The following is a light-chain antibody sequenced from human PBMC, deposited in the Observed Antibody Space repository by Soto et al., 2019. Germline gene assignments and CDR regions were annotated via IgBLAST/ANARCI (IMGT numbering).Light chain of an antibody. CDR2: SAS. V-gene: IGKV1-39*01. Sequence: DIQMTQSPSALSASLGDRVTITCRASQNIKKYLNWYRQKPGKAPYLLIYSASSLQVGFPSRFSRSGSGTDFTLTITSLQPEDSATYYCQQSFSSPLTFGGGTKLEI. CDR3: QQSFSSPLT. CDR1: QNIKKY. J-gene: IGKJ4*01.